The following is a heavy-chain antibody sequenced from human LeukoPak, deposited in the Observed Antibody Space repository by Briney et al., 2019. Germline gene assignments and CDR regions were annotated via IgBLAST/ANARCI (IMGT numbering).Heavy chain of an antibody. CDR2: ISAYNGNT. CDR1: GYTFTSYG. Sequence: ASVKVSCKASGYTFTSYGISWVRQAPGQGLEWMGWISAYNGNTNYAQKFQGRVTITADKSTSTAYMELSSLRSEDTAVYYCARALEYSSGWDLYFDYWGQGTLVTVSS. V-gene: IGHV1-18*01. CDR3: ARALEYSSGWDLYFDY. D-gene: IGHD6-19*01. J-gene: IGHJ4*02.